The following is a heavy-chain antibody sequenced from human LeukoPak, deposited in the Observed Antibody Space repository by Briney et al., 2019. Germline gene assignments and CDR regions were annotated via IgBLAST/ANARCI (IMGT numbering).Heavy chain of an antibody. CDR3: ARDQYYYDSSGYQNAFDI. Sequence: LRXSCAAXXXXXXXXAMSWXRXAPGXXLXXVXXXXGXGGSTYYADSVKGRFTISRDNSKNTLYLQMNSLRAEDTAVYYCARDQYYYDSSGYQNAFDIWGQGTMVTVSS. D-gene: IGHD3-22*01. V-gene: IGHV3-23*01. CDR1: XXXXXXXA. J-gene: IGHJ3*02. CDR2: XXGXGGST.